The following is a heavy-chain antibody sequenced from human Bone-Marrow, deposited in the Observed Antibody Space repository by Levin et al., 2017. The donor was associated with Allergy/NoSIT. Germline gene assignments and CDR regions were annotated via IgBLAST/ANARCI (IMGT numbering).Heavy chain of an antibody. CDR3: ATYFPDYYYFGA. V-gene: IGHV3-11*01. D-gene: IGHD4-11*01. J-gene: IGHJ4*02. Sequence: GGSLRLSCAASGFTFTDYYMSWVRQAPGKGLEWVSYISPATSSIVYADSVKGRFTISRDNAKRSLFLHINSLRAEDTAVYYCATYFPDYYYFGAWGQGTLVTVSS. CDR2: ISPATSSI. CDR1: GFTFTDYY.